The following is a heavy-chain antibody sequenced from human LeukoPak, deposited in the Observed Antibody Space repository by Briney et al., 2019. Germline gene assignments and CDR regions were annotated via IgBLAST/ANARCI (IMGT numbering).Heavy chain of an antibody. CDR1: GFTLSSYA. D-gene: IGHD3/OR15-3a*01. V-gene: IGHV3-23*01. CDR3: ARWVFWTYYFDY. J-gene: IGHJ4*02. Sequence: GGSLRLSCAASGFTLSSYAMSWVRQAPGKGLEWVSAISGSGGSTYYADSVKGRFTISRDNSKNTLYLQMNSLRAEDTAVYYCARWVFWTYYFDYWGQGTLVTVSS. CDR2: ISGSGGST.